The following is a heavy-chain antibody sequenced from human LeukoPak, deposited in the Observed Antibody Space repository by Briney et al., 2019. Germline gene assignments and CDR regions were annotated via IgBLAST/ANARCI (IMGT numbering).Heavy chain of an antibody. CDR2: FDPEDGET. Sequence: GASVTVSCKVSGYTLTELSMHWVRQAPGKGLEWMGGFDPEDGETIYAQKFQGRVTMTEGTSTDTAYMELSSLRSEDTAVYYCATGGIFGVVIYWGQGTLVTVSS. V-gene: IGHV1-24*01. CDR1: GYTLTELS. D-gene: IGHD3-3*01. J-gene: IGHJ4*02. CDR3: ATGGIFGVVIY.